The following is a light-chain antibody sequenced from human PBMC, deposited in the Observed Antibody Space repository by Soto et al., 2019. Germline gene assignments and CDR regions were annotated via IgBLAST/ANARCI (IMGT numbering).Light chain of an antibody. V-gene: IGLV1-44*01. CDR1: SSNIGTNA. Sequence: QSVLTQPPSASGTPGQRVTISCSGGSSNIGTNAVNWYQQLPGTAPKLLIYNNNQRPSGVPDRFSGSKSGTPASLAISGLQSEDEADYYCAAWDDSLNGYVFGNGTKVTVL. J-gene: IGLJ1*01. CDR2: NNN. CDR3: AAWDDSLNGYV.